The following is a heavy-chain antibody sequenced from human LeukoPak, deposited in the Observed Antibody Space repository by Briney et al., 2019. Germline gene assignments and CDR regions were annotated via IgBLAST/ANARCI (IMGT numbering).Heavy chain of an antibody. D-gene: IGHD3-22*01. CDR3: AREGSGYYYRLGAVGAFDI. V-gene: IGHV4-31*03. J-gene: IGHJ3*02. CDR2: IYYSGST. Sequence: SETLSLTCTVSGGSISSGGYYWSWIRQHPGKGLEWIGYIYYSGSTYYNPSLKSRVTISVDTSKNQFSLKLSSVTAADTAVYYCAREGSGYYYRLGAVGAFDIWGQGTMVTVSS. CDR1: GGSISSGGYY.